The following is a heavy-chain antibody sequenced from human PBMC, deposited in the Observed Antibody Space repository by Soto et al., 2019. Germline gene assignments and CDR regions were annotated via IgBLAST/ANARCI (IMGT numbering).Heavy chain of an antibody. CDR3: ARGKTNYFFDL. Sequence: PSETLSLTCVVAGGSISRGDFSWTWIRQPPGKGLEWVGYIYRSGSTYYNPSLKSPVSISLDKSKNQFSLNLTSVTAADTAVYYCARGKTNYFFDLWGQGTPVTVSS. J-gene: IGHJ4*02. V-gene: IGHV4-30-2*01. CDR2: IYRSGST. CDR1: GGSISRGDFS. D-gene: IGHD3-10*01.